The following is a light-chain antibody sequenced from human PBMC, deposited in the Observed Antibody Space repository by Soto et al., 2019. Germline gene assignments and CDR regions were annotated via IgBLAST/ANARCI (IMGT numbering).Light chain of an antibody. CDR3: QAYDSSLGGLV. J-gene: IGLJ3*02. Sequence: QSVLTQPPSVSGAPGQRVTISCTGSSSNIGAGYDVHWYQQLPGTAPKLLIYGNSNRPSGVPDRFSGSKSGTSASLAITGVQAEDEADYYCQAYDSSLGGLVFGGGTQLTVL. CDR2: GNS. V-gene: IGLV1-40*01. CDR1: SSNIGAGYD.